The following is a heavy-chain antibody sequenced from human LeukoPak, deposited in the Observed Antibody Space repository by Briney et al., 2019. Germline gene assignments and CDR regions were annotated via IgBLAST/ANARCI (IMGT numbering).Heavy chain of an antibody. CDR2: IYYSGST. CDR1: GGSISSGGYS. V-gene: IGHV4-30-4*07. J-gene: IGHJ6*03. CDR3: ARDAVTTLHYYYYYMDV. D-gene: IGHD4-17*01. Sequence: SETLSLTCAVSGGSISSGGYSWSWIRQPPGKGLEWIGYIYYSGSTYYNPSLKSRVTISVDTSKNQFSLKLSSVTAADTAVYYCARDAVTTLHYYYYYMDVWGKGTTVTVSS.